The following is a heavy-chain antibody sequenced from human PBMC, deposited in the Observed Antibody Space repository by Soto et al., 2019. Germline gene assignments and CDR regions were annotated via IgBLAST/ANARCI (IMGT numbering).Heavy chain of an antibody. D-gene: IGHD2-2*01. CDR2: IYYSWST. J-gene: IGHJ5*02. CDR1: GGSISSGGYY. Sequence: QVQLQESGPGLVKPSQTLSLTCTVSGGSISSGGYYWSWIRQHPGKGLEWIGYIYYSWSTYYNPSLKSRVTISVDTSKNQFSLKLSSVTAADTAVYYCARDNIVVVPAAMRWFDPWGQGTLVTVSS. CDR3: ARDNIVVVPAAMRWFDP. V-gene: IGHV4-31*03.